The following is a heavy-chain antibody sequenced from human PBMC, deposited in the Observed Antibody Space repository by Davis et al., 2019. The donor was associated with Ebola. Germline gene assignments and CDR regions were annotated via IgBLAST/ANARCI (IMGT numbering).Heavy chain of an antibody. V-gene: IGHV3-30*18. CDR1: GFIFNDYN. CDR3: AKGRGPYRRGDAFDI. Sequence: GESLKISCAASGFIFNDYNMNWVRHTPGKGLEWVAVISYDGSNKYYADSVKGRFTISRDNSKNTLYLQMNSLRAEDTAVYFCAKGRGPYRRGDAFDIWGRGTMVTVSS. CDR2: ISYDGSNK. J-gene: IGHJ3*02.